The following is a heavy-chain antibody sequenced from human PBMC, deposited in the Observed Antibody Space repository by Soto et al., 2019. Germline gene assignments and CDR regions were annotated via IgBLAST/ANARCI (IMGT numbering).Heavy chain of an antibody. Sequence: ASVKVSCKVSGYTLTELSMHWVRQAPGKGLEWMGGFDPEDGETIYAQKFQGRVTMTEDTSTDTAYMELSSLRSEDTAVYYCATLPAYSNYDSSGFQSYFDYWGQGTLVTVSS. J-gene: IGHJ4*02. CDR1: GYTLTELS. D-gene: IGHD3-22*01. CDR2: FDPEDGET. CDR3: ATLPAYSNYDSSGFQSYFDY. V-gene: IGHV1-24*01.